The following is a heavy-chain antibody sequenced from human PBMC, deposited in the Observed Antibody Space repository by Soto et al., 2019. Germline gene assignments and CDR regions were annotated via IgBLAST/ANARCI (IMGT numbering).Heavy chain of an antibody. Sequence: PSETLSLTCTVSGGSISSGGYYWSWIRQHPGKGLEWIGYIYYSGSTYYNPSLKSRVTISVDTSKNQFSLKLSSVTAADTAVYYCASLTRYSGSYPFDYWGQGTLATVSS. J-gene: IGHJ4*02. CDR2: IYYSGST. CDR3: ASLTRYSGSYPFDY. CDR1: GGSISSGGYY. V-gene: IGHV4-31*03. D-gene: IGHD1-26*01.